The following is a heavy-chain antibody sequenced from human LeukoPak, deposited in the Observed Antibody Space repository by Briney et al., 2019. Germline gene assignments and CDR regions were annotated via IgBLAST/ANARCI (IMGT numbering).Heavy chain of an antibody. Sequence: SETLSLTCTVSGGSISSSSYYWGWIRQPPGKGLEWIGSIYYSGSTYYNPSLKSRVTISVDTSKNQFSLELSSVTAADTAVYYCAGDDPMVRGIISAFDIWGQGTMVTVSS. V-gene: IGHV4-39*07. D-gene: IGHD3-10*01. CDR3: AGDDPMVRGIISAFDI. J-gene: IGHJ3*02. CDR1: GGSISSSSYY. CDR2: IYYSGST.